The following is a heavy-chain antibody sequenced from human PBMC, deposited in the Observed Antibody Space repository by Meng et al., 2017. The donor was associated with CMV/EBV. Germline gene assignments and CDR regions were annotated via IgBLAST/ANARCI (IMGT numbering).Heavy chain of an antibody. CDR3: ARAPYDFWSGYYKNGMDV. D-gene: IGHD3-3*01. J-gene: IGHJ6*02. CDR1: GYSFTSYW. Sequence: GESLKISCKGSGYSFTSYWIGWVRQMPGKGLEWMGIIYPGDSDTRYSPSFQGKVTISADKSISTAYLQWSSLKASDTAMYYCARAPYDFWSGYYKNGMDVWGQGTTVTVSS. V-gene: IGHV5-51*01. CDR2: IYPGDSDT.